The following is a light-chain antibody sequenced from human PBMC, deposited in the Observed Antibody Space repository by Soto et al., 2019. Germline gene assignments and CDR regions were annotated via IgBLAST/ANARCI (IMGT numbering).Light chain of an antibody. CDR2: EVN. V-gene: IGLV2-8*01. Sequence: YALTQRPSTSGSPGQSVAISCTGTSSDVGGYNYVSWYQQHPGKAPKLMIYEVNKRPSGVPDRFSGYKSGNTASLTVSGLQAEDEADYYCSSYAGSSNVFGTGTKVTVL. J-gene: IGLJ1*01. CDR1: SSDVGGYNY. CDR3: SSYAGSSNV.